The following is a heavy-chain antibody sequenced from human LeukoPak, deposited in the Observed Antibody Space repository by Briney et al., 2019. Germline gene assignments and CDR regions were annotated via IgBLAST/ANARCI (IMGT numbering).Heavy chain of an antibody. CDR2: IYHSGST. D-gene: IGHD3-9*01. V-gene: IGHV4-38-2*01. CDR3: ARGGYDILTGYYIKDAFDI. CDR1: GYSISSGYY. Sequence: SETLSLTCAVSGYSISSGYYWGWIRQPPGKGLEWMGSIYHSGSTYYNPSLKSRVTISVDTSKNQFSLKLSSVTAADTAVYYCARGGYDILTGYYIKDAFDIWGQGTMVTVSS. J-gene: IGHJ3*02.